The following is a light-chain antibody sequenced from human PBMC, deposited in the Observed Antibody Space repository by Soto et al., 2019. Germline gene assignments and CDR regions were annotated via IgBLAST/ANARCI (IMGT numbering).Light chain of an antibody. Sequence: EIVMTQSPATLSVSPGEGATLSCSASQSVSSNLAWYQQKPGQAPRLLIYGASTRATGIPDRFSGSGSGTEFTLTISSLQPDDFATYYCQHYNSYSEAFGQGTKVDIK. CDR1: QSVSSN. CDR3: QHYNSYSEA. V-gene: IGKV3D-15*01. J-gene: IGKJ1*01. CDR2: GAS.